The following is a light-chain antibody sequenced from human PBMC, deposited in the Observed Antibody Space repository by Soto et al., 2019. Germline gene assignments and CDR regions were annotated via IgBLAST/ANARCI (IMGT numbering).Light chain of an antibody. CDR3: QQYNYWPRT. Sequence: ERVMTQSPVTLSVSPGESVTLSCRASQSVGTNLAWYQQKPGQAPSLLIYGVSTRATGIPTRFSGSGSGTEFTLTISSLQSEDFAVYYCQQYNYWPRTFGQGTKVDIK. J-gene: IGKJ1*01. V-gene: IGKV3-15*01. CDR1: QSVGTN. CDR2: GVS.